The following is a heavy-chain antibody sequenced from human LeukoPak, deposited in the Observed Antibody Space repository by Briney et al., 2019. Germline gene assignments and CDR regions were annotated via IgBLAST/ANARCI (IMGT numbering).Heavy chain of an antibody. V-gene: IGHV3-30-3*01. CDR3: ARPLTTNNYYYYGMDV. Sequence: GGSLRLSCAASGFTFSSYAMHWVRQAPGKGLEWVAVISYDGSNKYYADSVKGRFTISRDNSKNTLYLQMNSLRAEDTAVYYCARPLTTNNYYYYGMDVWGQGTTVTVSS. CDR1: GFTFSSYA. J-gene: IGHJ6*02. CDR2: ISYDGSNK. D-gene: IGHD4-11*01.